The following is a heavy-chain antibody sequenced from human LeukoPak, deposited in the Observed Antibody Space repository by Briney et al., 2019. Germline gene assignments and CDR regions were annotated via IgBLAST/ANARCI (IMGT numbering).Heavy chain of an antibody. CDR3: ARMDSIRYGSGIPSIHYYYYGMDV. CDR2: MNPNSGNT. J-gene: IGHJ6*02. Sequence: GASVRVSCRASGYTFSSHEINWVRQATGQGFEWMGWMNPNSGNTGYAQKFQGRVTMTRNTSASTAYMELSSLRSEDTAVYYCARMDSIRYGSGIPSIHYYYYGMDVWGQGTTVTVSS. V-gene: IGHV1-8*01. CDR1: GYTFSSHE. D-gene: IGHD3-10*01.